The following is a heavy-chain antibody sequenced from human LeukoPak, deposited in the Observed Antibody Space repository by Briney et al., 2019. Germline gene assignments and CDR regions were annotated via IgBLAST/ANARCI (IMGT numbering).Heavy chain of an antibody. CDR1: GITFSSYS. J-gene: IGHJ4*02. D-gene: IGHD1-26*01. V-gene: IGHV3-48*04. CDR2: ISSSSSTI. Sequence: GGSLRLSCAASGITFSSYSMNWVRPAPGKGLEWVSHISSSSSTIYYADSVKGRFTISRDNAKNSVYLQMNSLRAEDTAVYYCARGFSGSYYYWGQGTLVTVSS. CDR3: ARGFSGSYYY.